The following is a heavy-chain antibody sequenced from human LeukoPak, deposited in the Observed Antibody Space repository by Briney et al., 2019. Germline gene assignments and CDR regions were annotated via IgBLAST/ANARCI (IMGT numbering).Heavy chain of an antibody. J-gene: IGHJ4*02. V-gene: IGHV3-20*04. Sequence: GGSLRLSCAASGFTFDDYGMSWVRQVPGKGPEWVSGINWNGGSTGYADSVKGRFTISRDNVKNSLYLQMNSLRAEDTAFYYCARKAGVANYYFDYWGQGTLVTVSS. CDR3: ARKAGVANYYFDY. D-gene: IGHD1-1*01. CDR2: INWNGGST. CDR1: GFTFDDYG.